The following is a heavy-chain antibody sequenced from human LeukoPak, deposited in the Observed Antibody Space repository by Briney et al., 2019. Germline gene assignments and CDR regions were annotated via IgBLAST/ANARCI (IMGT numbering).Heavy chain of an antibody. Sequence: EASVKVSCKASGGTFSSYAISWVRQAPGQGLEWMGVIDPSAGSTTYAQKFQGRVTMTRDTATSTVYMELSSLRSDDTAVYYCARAHYASSNIKVPFDVWGKGTTVTVSS. CDR3: ARAHYASSNIKVPFDV. J-gene: IGHJ6*04. CDR2: IDPSAGST. V-gene: IGHV1-46*01. D-gene: IGHD3-22*01. CDR1: GGTFSSYA.